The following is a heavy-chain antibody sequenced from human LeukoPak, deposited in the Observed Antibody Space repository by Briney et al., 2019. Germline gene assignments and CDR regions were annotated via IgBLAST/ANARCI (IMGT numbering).Heavy chain of an antibody. CDR2: IIPIFGTA. V-gene: IGHV1-69*13. J-gene: IGHJ5*02. Sequence: GASVKVSCKASGGTFSSYAISWVRQAPGQGLEWMGGIIPIFGTANYAQKFQGRVTITADESTSTAYMELSSLRSEDTAVYYCARDGAKKKYSSPENWFDPWGQGTLVTVSS. D-gene: IGHD6-6*01. CDR3: ARDGAKKKYSSPENWFDP. CDR1: GGTFSSYA.